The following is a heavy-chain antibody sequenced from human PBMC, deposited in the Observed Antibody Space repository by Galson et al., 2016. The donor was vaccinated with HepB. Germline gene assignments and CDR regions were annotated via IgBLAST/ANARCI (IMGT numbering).Heavy chain of an antibody. CDR1: GYNFSKYW. Sequence: QSGAEVKKPGESLKISCKASGYNFSKYWIGWVRQMPGKGLEWMGVIYPDDSDTRYSQSFQGQVTISADKSLSSAYLQWSTLKASDTAMYYGARRSWERGGGFDPWGQGTLVTVSS. J-gene: IGHJ5*02. D-gene: IGHD1-26*01. CDR3: ARRSWERGGGFDP. V-gene: IGHV5-51*03. CDR2: IYPDDSDT.